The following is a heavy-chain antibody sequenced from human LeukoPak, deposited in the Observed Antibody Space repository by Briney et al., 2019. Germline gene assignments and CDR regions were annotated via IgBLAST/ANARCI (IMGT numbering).Heavy chain of an antibody. Sequence: SETLSLTCAVYGGSFSGYYWSWIRQPPGKGLEWIGEINHSGSTNYNPSLKSRVTISVDTSKNQFSLKLSSVTAADTAVYYCARASSGYYDSSGYFGYWGQGTLVTVSS. D-gene: IGHD3-22*01. J-gene: IGHJ4*02. V-gene: IGHV4-34*01. CDR3: ARASSGYYDSSGYFGY. CDR1: GGSFSGYY. CDR2: INHSGST.